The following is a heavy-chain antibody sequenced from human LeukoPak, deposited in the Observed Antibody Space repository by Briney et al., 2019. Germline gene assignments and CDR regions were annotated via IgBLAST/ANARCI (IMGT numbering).Heavy chain of an antibody. D-gene: IGHD1-26*01. CDR2: INPSGGST. CDR1: GYTFTSYY. J-gene: IGHJ6*03. CDR3: AREGPYSTPHSGSYYPYYYYYMDV. V-gene: IGHV1-46*01. Sequence: GASVKVSCKASGYTFTSYYMHWVRQAPGQGLEWMGIINPSGGSTSYAQKFQGRVTMTRDMSTSTVYMELSSLRSEDTAVYYCAREGPYSTPHSGSYYPYYYYYMDVWGKGTTVTVSS.